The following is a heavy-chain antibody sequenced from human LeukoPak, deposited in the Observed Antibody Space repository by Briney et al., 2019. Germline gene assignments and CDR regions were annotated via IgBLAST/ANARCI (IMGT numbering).Heavy chain of an antibody. V-gene: IGHV1-18*01. CDR2: ISAYNGNT. Sequence: ASVKVSCKASGYTFTSYGISWVRQAPGQGLEWMGWISAYNGNTNYAQKLQGRVTMTTDTSTSTAYMELRSLRSDETAVYYCARGLGYYDSSGYLSRYWGQGTLVTVSS. CDR1: GYTFTSYG. CDR3: ARGLGYYDSSGYLSRY. D-gene: IGHD3-22*01. J-gene: IGHJ4*02.